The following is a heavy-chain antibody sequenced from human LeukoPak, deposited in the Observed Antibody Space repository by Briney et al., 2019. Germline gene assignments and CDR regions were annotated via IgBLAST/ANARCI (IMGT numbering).Heavy chain of an antibody. J-gene: IGHJ3*01. CDR3: ARITIFG. V-gene: IGHV3-74*01. D-gene: IGHD3-3*01. CDR2: INSDGRST. CDR1: GFTFSRYW. Sequence: GGSLRLSCVASGFTFSRYWMHWVRQAPGKGLVWVSRINSDGRSTNYADSVKGRFSISRDNAKNSLYLQMNSLRADDTAVYYCARITIFGGGQGTMVTVSS.